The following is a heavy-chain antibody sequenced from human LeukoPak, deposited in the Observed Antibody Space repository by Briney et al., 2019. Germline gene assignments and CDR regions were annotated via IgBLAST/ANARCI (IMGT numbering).Heavy chain of an antibody. D-gene: IGHD6-13*01. V-gene: IGHV1-18*01. CDR3: ATIAVAAGTDFDY. CDR2: ISAYNGNT. Sequence: ASVKVSCKASGYTFTSYDINWVRQATGQGLEWMGWISAYNGNTNYAQKLQGRVTMTTDTSTSTAYMELRSLRSDDTAVYYCATIAVAAGTDFDYWGQGTLVTVSS. CDR1: GYTFTSYD. J-gene: IGHJ4*02.